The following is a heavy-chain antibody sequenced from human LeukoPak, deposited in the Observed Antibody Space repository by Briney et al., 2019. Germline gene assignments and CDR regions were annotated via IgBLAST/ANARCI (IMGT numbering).Heavy chain of an antibody. CDR2: INPNSGGT. Sequence: ASVKVSCKASGYTFTGYYMHWVRQAPGQGLEWMGWINPNSGGTNYAQKFQGRVTMTRDTSISTAYMELSRLRSDDTAVYYCARDYYDSSGYPIDYWGQGTLVTVSS. J-gene: IGHJ4*02. V-gene: IGHV1-2*02. CDR1: GYTFTGYY. D-gene: IGHD3-22*01. CDR3: ARDYYDSSGYPIDY.